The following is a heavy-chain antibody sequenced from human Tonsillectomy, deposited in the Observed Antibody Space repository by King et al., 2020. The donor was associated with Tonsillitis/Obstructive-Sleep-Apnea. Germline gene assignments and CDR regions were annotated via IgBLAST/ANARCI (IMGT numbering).Heavy chain of an antibody. CDR3: TKVERQYCSTSSCQFDY. CDR2: ISWNSGII. CDR1: GFTFDDYA. Sequence: VQLVESGGGLVPPGRSLRLSCAASGFTFDDYAMHWVRQAPGKGLEWVSGISWNSGIILYADSVKGRFTISRDNAKNFLYLQMNSLGAEDTAFYYCTKVERQYCSTSSCQFDYWGQGTLVAGSS. D-gene: IGHD2-2*01. J-gene: IGHJ4*02. V-gene: IGHV3-9*01.